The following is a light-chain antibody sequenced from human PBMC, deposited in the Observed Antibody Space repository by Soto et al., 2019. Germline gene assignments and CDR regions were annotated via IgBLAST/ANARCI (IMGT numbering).Light chain of an antibody. CDR2: GLP. V-gene: IGLV2-23*02. CDR1: HSDIGSYKL. J-gene: IGLJ2*01. CDR3: CSYVGALVV. Sequence: QSALTQPASVSGSPGQSITISCTGTHSDIGSYKLVSWYQHLPGRVPKLIIFGLPERTSGVPNRFSGSKSGSPAYLTIAGLQAEDDADYYCCSYVGALVVFGGGTKLTVL.